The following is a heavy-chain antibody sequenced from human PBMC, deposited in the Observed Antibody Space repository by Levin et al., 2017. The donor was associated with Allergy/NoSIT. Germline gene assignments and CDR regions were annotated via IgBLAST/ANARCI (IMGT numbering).Heavy chain of an antibody. CDR1: GFTFSSYA. D-gene: IGHD2-2*01. V-gene: IGHV3-23*01. Sequence: GESLKISCAASGFTFSSYAMSWVRQAPGKGLEWVSAISGSGGSTYYADSVKGRFTISRDNSKNTLYLQMNSLRAEDTAVYYGFRSSTSWTRAGDAFDIWGQGTMVTVSS. CDR3: FRSSTSWTRAGDAFDI. CDR2: ISGSGGST. J-gene: IGHJ3*02.